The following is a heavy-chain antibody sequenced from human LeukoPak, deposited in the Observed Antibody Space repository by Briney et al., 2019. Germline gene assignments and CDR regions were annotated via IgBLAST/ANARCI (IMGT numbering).Heavy chain of an antibody. CDR2: INHSGST. V-gene: IGHV4-34*01. J-gene: IGHJ2*01. CDR3: ARPYSGSYRYFDL. D-gene: IGHD1-26*01. CDR1: GGSFSGYY. Sequence: SETLSLTCAVYGGSFSGYYWSWIRQPPGKGLEWIGEINHSGSTNYNPSLKSRVTISVDTSKNQFSLRLSSVTAADTAVYYCARPYSGSYRYFDLWGRGTQVTVSS.